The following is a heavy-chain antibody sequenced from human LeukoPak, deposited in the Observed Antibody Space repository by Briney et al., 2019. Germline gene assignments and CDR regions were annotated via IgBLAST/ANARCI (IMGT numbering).Heavy chain of an antibody. V-gene: IGHV4-38-2*01. CDR1: GYSISSGYY. J-gene: IGHJ5*02. CDR2: IYHSGST. D-gene: IGHD3-16*02. Sequence: SETLSLTCAVSGYSISSGYYWGWIRQPPGKGLEWIGSIYHSGSTNYNPSLKSRVTISVDTSKNQFSLKLSSVTAADTAVYYCARRKPYYVWGSYRPWFDPWGQGTLVTVSS. CDR3: ARRKPYYVWGSYRPWFDP.